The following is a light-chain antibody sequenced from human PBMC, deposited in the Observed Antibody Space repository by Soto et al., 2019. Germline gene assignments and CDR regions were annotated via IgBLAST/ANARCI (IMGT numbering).Light chain of an antibody. CDR1: QSIGSN. Sequence: ETVLTQSPATFSVSPGERATLSCRASQSIGSNLAWYQQRPGQPPSLLIYGASTRATGVPARFSGSGSGTEFSLTINSLQSEDFALYYGQQYNKWPLFTFGPGTKVDIK. J-gene: IGKJ3*01. CDR3: QQYNKWPLFT. CDR2: GAS. V-gene: IGKV3-15*01.